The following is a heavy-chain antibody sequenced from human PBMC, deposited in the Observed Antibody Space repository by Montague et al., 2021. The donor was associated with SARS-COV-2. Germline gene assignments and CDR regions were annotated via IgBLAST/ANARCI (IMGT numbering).Heavy chain of an antibody. D-gene: IGHD1-7*01. Sequence: SLRLSCAASGFTFSSYCMSWVRQAPGKGLEWVATIKQDGSEKYYLDSVKGLFTISRDNAKNSLYLQMNRLRAGDTAVYYCARVQRTTGTTRLGTYYYYYYDMDQWSRGSTSTVSS. V-gene: IGHV3-7*01. CDR3: ARVQRTTGTTRLGTYYYYYYDMDQ. J-gene: IGHJ6*02. CDR2: IKQDGSEK. CDR1: GFTFSSYC.